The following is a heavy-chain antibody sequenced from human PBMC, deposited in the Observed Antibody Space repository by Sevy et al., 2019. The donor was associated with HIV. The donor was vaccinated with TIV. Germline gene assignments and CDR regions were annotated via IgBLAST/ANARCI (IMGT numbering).Heavy chain of an antibody. D-gene: IGHD6-19*01. Sequence: GGSLRLSCVASGFTFSKYAMNWVRQAPGKGLEWVSLISTTGDRTHYADSVKGRFTISRDDSKNMLYLQMNNLRAEDTAIYYCAKDLDSSALYDVGGYWGQGTLVTVSS. CDR2: ISTTGDRT. J-gene: IGHJ4*02. V-gene: IGHV3-23*01. CDR1: GFTFSKYA. CDR3: AKDLDSSALYDVGGY.